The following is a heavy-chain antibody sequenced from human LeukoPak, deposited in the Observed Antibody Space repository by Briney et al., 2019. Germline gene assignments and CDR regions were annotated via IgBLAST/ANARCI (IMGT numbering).Heavy chain of an antibody. CDR2: INPNSGGT. V-gene: IGHV1-2*02. J-gene: IGHJ4*02. CDR3: ASKTPSYSSSWYGGYYFDY. CDR1: GYTFTGYY. Sequence: ASVKVSCKASGYTFTGYYMHWVRQAPGQGLEWMGWINPNSGGTNYAQKFQGRVTMTRDTSTSTAYMELSRLRSDDTAVYYCASKTPSYSSSWYGGYYFDYWGQGTLVTVSS. D-gene: IGHD6-13*01.